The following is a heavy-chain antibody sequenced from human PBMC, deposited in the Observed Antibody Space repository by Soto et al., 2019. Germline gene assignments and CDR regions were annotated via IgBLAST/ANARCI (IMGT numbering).Heavy chain of an antibody. CDR1: GATINRGSYY. J-gene: IGHJ4*02. CDR2: IYYSGNA. CDR3: VRASTRDY. V-gene: IGHV4-39*01. Sequence: QLQLQESGPGLVKPPETLSLTCSVSGATINRGSYYWGWVRQPPGKGLEWIGSIYYSGNAYYSPSLKNRVTISVDTSKNQFSLKVNSVTSADTAVYYCVRASTRDYWGQGILVTVSS.